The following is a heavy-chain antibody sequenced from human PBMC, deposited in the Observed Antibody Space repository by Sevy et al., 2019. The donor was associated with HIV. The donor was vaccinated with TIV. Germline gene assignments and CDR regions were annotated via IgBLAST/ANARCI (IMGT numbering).Heavy chain of an antibody. CDR3: ARDGGTVTTPGYFDY. Sequence: SETLSLTCTVAGGSISSGAYSWNWIRQPPGKGLEWIGYIFHTGNTYYNPSLKSRVTISVARSKNHFSLKMTSMTAADTALYYCARDGGTVTTPGYFDYWGQGTLVTVSS. V-gene: IGHV4-30-2*01. CDR1: GGSISSGAYS. D-gene: IGHD4-17*01. J-gene: IGHJ4*02. CDR2: IFHTGNT.